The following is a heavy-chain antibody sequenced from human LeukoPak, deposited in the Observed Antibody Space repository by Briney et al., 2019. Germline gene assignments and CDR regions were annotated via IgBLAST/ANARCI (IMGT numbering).Heavy chain of an antibody. V-gene: IGHV4-30-2*01. CDR1: GGSISSGGFS. Sequence: SETLSLTCAVSGGSISSGGFSWNWIRQPPGKDLEWIGYIYHSGSTYYNPSLKSRVTISVDRSKNQFSLKLSSVTAADTAVYYCARAYAVGVGAFDIWGQGTMVTVSS. J-gene: IGHJ3*02. CDR3: ARAYAVGVGAFDI. D-gene: IGHD2-8*02. CDR2: IYHSGST.